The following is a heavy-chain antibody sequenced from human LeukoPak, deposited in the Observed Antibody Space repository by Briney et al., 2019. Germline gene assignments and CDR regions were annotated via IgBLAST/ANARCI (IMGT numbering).Heavy chain of an antibody. V-gene: IGHV4-59*01. Sequence: PETLSLTCTVSGGSISSYYWSWIRQPPGKGLEWIGYIYYSGSTNYNPSLKSRVTISVDTSKNQFSLKLSSVTAADTAVYYCARDVGVRGVIIMDYWGQGTLVTVSS. CDR2: IYYSGST. J-gene: IGHJ4*02. CDR3: ARDVGVRGVIIMDY. CDR1: GGSISSYY. D-gene: IGHD3-10*01.